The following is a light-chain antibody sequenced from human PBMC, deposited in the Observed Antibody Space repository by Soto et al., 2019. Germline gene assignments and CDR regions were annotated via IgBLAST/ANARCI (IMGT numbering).Light chain of an antibody. J-gene: IGKJ1*01. CDR2: AAS. Sequence: AIQMTQSPSSLSASVGDRVTITCRASQGIRNDLGWYQQKPGKAPKLLIYAASSLQSGVPSRFSGSGSGTDFTPTNSRLEPEDFATYYCLQDFNYPWTFGQGTKVEIK. CDR1: QGIRND. V-gene: IGKV1-6*01. CDR3: LQDFNYPWT.